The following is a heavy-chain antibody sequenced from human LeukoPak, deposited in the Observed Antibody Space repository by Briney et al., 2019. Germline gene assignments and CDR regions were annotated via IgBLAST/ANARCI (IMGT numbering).Heavy chain of an antibody. Sequence: GGSLKLSCAASGFTFSTYGMHWVRQAPGKGLEWVAVIWYDGSNKYYADSVKGRFTISRDNFKNTLYLQMNSLRDEDTAVYYCARPSSKSSNYYYGMDVWGQGTTVTVSS. CDR3: ARPSSKSSNYYYGMDV. CDR1: GFTFSTYG. D-gene: IGHD6-6*01. V-gene: IGHV3-33*01. J-gene: IGHJ6*02. CDR2: IWYDGSNK.